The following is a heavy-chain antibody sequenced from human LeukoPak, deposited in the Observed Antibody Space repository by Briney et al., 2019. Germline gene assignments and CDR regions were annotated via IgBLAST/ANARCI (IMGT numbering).Heavy chain of an antibody. CDR1: GGSISSYY. V-gene: IGHV4-4*07. CDR3: ARGSIGYYDSSGYADYFDY. CDR2: IYTSGST. D-gene: IGHD3-22*01. Sequence: SETLSLTCTVSGGSISSYYWSWIRQPAGKGLEWIGRIYTSGSTNYNPSLKSRVTMSVDTSKNQFSLKLSSVTAADTAVYYCARGSIGYYDSSGYADYFDYWGQGTLVTVSS. J-gene: IGHJ4*02.